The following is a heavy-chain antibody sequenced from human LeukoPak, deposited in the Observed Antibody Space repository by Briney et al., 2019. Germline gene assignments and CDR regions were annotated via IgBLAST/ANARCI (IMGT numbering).Heavy chain of an antibody. CDR2: ISYDGSNK. Sequence: GGSLRLSCAASGFTFSNYAMHWVRQAPGKGLEWLAVISYDGSNKYYADSVKGRFTISRDNSKNTLYVQMNGLRVDDTAVYYCARDRLDGNNWNDCDYWGQGTLVTVSS. CDR1: GFTFSNYA. CDR3: ARDRLDGNNWNDCDY. D-gene: IGHD1-1*01. V-gene: IGHV3-30-3*01. J-gene: IGHJ4*02.